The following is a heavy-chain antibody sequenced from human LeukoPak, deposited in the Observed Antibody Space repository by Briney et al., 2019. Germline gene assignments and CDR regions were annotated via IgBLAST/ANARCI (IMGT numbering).Heavy chain of an antibody. V-gene: IGHV4-59*01. CDR3: ARELTTVPYYFDY. J-gene: IGHJ4*02. CDR2: IYYSGNT. D-gene: IGHD4-17*01. CDR1: GVSISSYY. Sequence: SETLSLTCTGSGVSISSYYWSWIRQPPGEGLEWVGYIYYSGNTNYNPSPKGRVTISVDTSKNQFSLKLSSVTAADTAVYYCARELTTVPYYFDYWGQGTLVTVSS.